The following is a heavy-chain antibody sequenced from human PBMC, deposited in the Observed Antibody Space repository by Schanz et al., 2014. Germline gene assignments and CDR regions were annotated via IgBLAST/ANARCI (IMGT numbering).Heavy chain of an antibody. D-gene: IGHD1-26*01. CDR2: IYINSGST. CDR1: GFSVSTNY. Sequence: EVQLVESGGGLIQPGGSLRLSCAVSGFSVSTNYMSWVRQAPGKGLEWVSSIYINSGSTNYADSVKGRFTISRDNAKNSLYLQMNSLRAEDTAVYYCARDGAGRAPDAFDIWGQGTMVTVSS. V-gene: IGHV3-53*01. CDR3: ARDGAGRAPDAFDI. J-gene: IGHJ3*02.